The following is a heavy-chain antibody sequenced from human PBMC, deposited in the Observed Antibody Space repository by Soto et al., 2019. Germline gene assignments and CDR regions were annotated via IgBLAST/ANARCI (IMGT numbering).Heavy chain of an antibody. CDR3: ARDNTDFWSAYYYGMDV. V-gene: IGHV4-4*07. CDR1: GGSISSYY. J-gene: IGHJ6*02. D-gene: IGHD3-3*01. Sequence: QVQLQESGPGLVKPSETLSLTCIVSGGSISSYYWSWIRQPAGKGLEWIGSIYTSGNMSYNPSLNSRVTMSLDTSKRQFSLKLTSVTAADTAVYYCARDNTDFWSAYYYGMDVWGQGTTVTVSS. CDR2: IYTSGNM.